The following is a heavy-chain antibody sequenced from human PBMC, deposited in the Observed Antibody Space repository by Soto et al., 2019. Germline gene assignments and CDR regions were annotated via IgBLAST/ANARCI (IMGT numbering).Heavy chain of an antibody. CDR2: ISTYNGNT. Sequence: ASVKVSCKASGYTFITYGVSWVRQAPGQGLDWLGWISTYNGNTRYAERLQGRVTMTTDTTTNTAYMELRNLRSDDTAVYYCARGPTDYYDNSANYLLDYWGQGTLVTSPQ. J-gene: IGHJ4*02. V-gene: IGHV1-18*01. CDR3: ARGPTDYYDNSANYLLDY. D-gene: IGHD3-22*01. CDR1: GYTFITYG.